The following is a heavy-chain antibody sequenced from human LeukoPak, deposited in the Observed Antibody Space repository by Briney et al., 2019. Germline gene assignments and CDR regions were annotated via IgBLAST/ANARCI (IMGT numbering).Heavy chain of an antibody. J-gene: IGHJ4*02. D-gene: IGHD7-27*01. CDR2: INHSGST. Sequence: SETLSLTCAVYGGSFSGYYWSWIRQPPGKGLEGIGEINHSGSTNYNPSLKSRVTISVDTSKNQFSLKLSSVTAADTAVYYCARLPRLWGRDSTAYDYWGQGTLVTVSS. CDR1: GGSFSGYY. CDR3: ARLPRLWGRDSTAYDY. V-gene: IGHV4-34*01.